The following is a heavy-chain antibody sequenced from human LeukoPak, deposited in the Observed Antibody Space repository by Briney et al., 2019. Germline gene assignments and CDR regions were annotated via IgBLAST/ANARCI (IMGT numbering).Heavy chain of an antibody. D-gene: IGHD3-22*01. Sequence: PSETLSLTCTVSGGSISSYYWSWIRQPAGKGLEWIGRIYTSGSTNYNPSLKSRVTISVDTSKNQFSLKPSSVTAADTAVYYCARDARGYGGRWFDPWGQGTLVTVSS. CDR1: GGSISSYY. CDR2: IYTSGST. V-gene: IGHV4-4*07. J-gene: IGHJ5*02. CDR3: ARDARGYGGRWFDP.